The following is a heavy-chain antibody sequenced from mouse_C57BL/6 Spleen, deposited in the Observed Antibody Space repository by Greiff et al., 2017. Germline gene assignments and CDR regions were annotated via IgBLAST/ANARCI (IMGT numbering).Heavy chain of an antibody. CDR1: GYTFTSYW. Sequence: VQLQQSGTVLARPGASVKMSCKTSGYTFTSYWMHWVKQRPGQGLEWIGALYPGNSDTSYNQKFKGKAKLTAVTSASTAYMELSSLTNADSAVYYGTRGAYYYGSSYVNYWGQGTTLTVSS. J-gene: IGHJ2*01. CDR3: TRGAYYYGSSYVNY. D-gene: IGHD1-1*01. CDR2: LYPGNSDT. V-gene: IGHV1-5*01.